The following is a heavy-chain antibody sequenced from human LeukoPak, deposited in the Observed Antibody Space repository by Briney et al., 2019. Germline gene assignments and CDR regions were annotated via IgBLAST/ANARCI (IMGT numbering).Heavy chain of an antibody. Sequence: SETLSLTCAVYGGSFSGYYWSWIRQPPGKGLEWIGEINHSGSTNYNPSLKSRVTISVDTSKNQFSLKLSSVTAADTAVYSCARDLTGPRAFDIWGQGTMVTVSS. CDR3: ARDLTGPRAFDI. V-gene: IGHV4-34*01. CDR2: INHSGST. J-gene: IGHJ3*02. CDR1: GGSFSGYY.